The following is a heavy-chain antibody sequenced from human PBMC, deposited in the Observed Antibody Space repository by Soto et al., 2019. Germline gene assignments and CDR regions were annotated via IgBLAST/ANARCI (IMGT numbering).Heavy chain of an antibody. CDR1: GGSFSGYY. CDR2: INHSGST. J-gene: IGHJ6*02. V-gene: IGHV4-34*01. CDR3: AVRGYCYGYVTLIRECMDV. Sequence: SETLSLTCAVYGGSFSGYYWSWIRQPPGKGLEWIGEINHSGSTNYNPSLKSRVTISVDTSKNQFSLKLSSVTAADTAVYYCAVRGYCYGYVTLIRECMDVWGQGTTVTVSS. D-gene: IGHD5-18*01.